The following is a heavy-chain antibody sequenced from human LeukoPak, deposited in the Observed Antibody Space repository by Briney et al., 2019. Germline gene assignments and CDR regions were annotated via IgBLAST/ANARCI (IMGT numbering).Heavy chain of an antibody. CDR1: GFTFRSYS. D-gene: IGHD3-10*01. Sequence: GGSLRLSCAASGFTFRSYSMNWVRQAPGKGLEWVSFINPDGSTTNYADSVKGRFTISRDNAKNALYLQMNSLRAEDTAVYYCAKDLHYGSADYWGQGALVTVSS. V-gene: IGHV3-74*01. J-gene: IGHJ4*02. CDR3: AKDLHYGSADY. CDR2: INPDGSTT.